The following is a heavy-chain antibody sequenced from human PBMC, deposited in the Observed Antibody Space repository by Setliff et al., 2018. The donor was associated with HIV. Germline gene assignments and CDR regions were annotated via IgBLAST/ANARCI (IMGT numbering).Heavy chain of an antibody. J-gene: IGHJ4*02. CDR1: GATFSNSA. Sequence: SVKVSCKASGATFSNSALTWVRQAPGQGLEWMGGSIPLFKTVNYAQKFQGRLTISTDELMTTAYMELSSLRSEDTAVYYCASGSGYCRNGDCYIGVHKNPDKYFYDYWGQGTLVTVSS. V-gene: IGHV1-69*05. CDR2: SIPLFKTV. D-gene: IGHD2-8*01. CDR3: ASGSGYCRNGDCYIGVHKNPDKYFYDY.